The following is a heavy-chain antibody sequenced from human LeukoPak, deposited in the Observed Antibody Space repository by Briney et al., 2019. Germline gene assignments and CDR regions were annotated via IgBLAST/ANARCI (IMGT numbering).Heavy chain of an antibody. D-gene: IGHD2-21*02. V-gene: IGHV1-2*02. Sequence: ASVKVSCKASGYTFTGYDMHWVRQAPGQGLEWIGWINPNSGGTNYAQKFQGRVTMTRDTSISTAYMELSRLRSDDTAVYYCARSPYCGGDCYQNWFDPWGQGTLVTVSS. CDR1: GYTFTGYD. CDR3: ARSPYCGGDCYQNWFDP. CDR2: INPNSGGT. J-gene: IGHJ5*02.